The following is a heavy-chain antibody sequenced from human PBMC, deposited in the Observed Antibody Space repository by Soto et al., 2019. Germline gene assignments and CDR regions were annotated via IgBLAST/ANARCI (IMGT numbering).Heavy chain of an antibody. Sequence: GGSLRLSCAASDFAFSNAWINWVRQAPGKGLEWVGRIKSRALGGTTDFAAPVRGRFAITRDDSRNMVYMQMNNLNTEDTAVYYCTTDSYSPIVEVRFDYWGHGTLVTVSS. CDR1: DFAFSNAW. CDR2: IKSRALGGTT. D-gene: IGHD1-26*01. J-gene: IGHJ4*01. V-gene: IGHV3-15*07. CDR3: TTDSYSPIVEVRFDY.